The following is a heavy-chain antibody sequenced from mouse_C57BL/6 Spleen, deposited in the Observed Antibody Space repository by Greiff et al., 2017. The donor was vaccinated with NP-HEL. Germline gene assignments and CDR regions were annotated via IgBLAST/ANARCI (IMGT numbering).Heavy chain of an antibody. Sequence: QVQLQQSGAELARPGASVKLSCKASGYTFTSYGISWVKQRTGQGLEWIGEIYPRSGNTYYNQKFKGKATLTVDQSSSTAYMQLNSLTSEDSAVYYCARDGSSYAMDYWGQGTSVTVSS. CDR3: ARDGSSYAMDY. V-gene: IGHV1-81*01. D-gene: IGHD1-1*01. J-gene: IGHJ4*01. CDR2: IYPRSGNT. CDR1: GYTFTSYG.